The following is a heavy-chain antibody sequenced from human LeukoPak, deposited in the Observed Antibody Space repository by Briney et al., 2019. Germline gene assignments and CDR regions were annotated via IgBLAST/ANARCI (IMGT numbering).Heavy chain of an antibody. CDR2: IDTNTANP. Sequence: ASVKVSCKASGYTFSSHAINWVRQAPGQGLEWMGWIDTNTANPAYAQGFTERFVFSLDTSVTTAYLQISNLKTEDTAVYYCARHDNDDDFDYWGQGTLVTVSS. V-gene: IGHV7-4-1*02. J-gene: IGHJ4*02. D-gene: IGHD3-16*01. CDR3: ARHDNDDDFDY. CDR1: GYTFSSHA.